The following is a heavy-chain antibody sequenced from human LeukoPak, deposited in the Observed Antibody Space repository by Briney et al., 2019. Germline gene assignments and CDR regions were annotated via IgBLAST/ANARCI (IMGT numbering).Heavy chain of an antibody. J-gene: IGHJ4*02. CDR1: GGSISSYY. CDR2: IYYSGST. CDR3: ARGGVLWFGEFFDY. V-gene: IGHV4-59*01. Sequence: SETLSLTCTVSGGSISSYYWSWIRQPPGKGLEWIGYIYYSGSTNCNPSLKSRVTISVDTSKNQFSLKLSSVTAADTAVYYCARGGVLWFGEFFDYWGQGTLVTVSS. D-gene: IGHD3-10*01.